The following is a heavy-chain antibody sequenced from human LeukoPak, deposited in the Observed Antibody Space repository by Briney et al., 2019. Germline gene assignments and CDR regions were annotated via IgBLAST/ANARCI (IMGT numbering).Heavy chain of an antibody. D-gene: IGHD6-6*01. CDR3: ARLLYSGSSLGLFDS. J-gene: IGHJ4*02. CDR1: GYTFTSYW. Sequence: GEPLKISCQASGYTFTSYWIGWVCQMPGKGLEWMGIIYPGDSDTRYSPSFQGQVTISADKSISTAYLQWSSLKASDTALYYCARLLYSGSSLGLFDSWGQGTQVTVSS. CDR2: IYPGDSDT. V-gene: IGHV5-51*01.